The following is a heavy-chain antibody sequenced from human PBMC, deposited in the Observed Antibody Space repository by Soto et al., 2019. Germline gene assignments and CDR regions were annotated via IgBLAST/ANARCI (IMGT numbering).Heavy chain of an antibody. CDR3: ERHGPYSTSDYYYYGIDV. CDR2: FSYGWPN. V-gene: IGHV4-39*01. CDR1: GGAINSTVYY. J-gene: IGHJ6*02. D-gene: IGHD6-13*01. Sequence: PWETLSRTCTVSGGAINSTVYYCGWIRQPPGKGLEWIGSFSYGWPNYYSPSLKSRVTMSFDTAKNHFSLALMSVTAADTAVYFCERHGPYSTSDYYYYGIDVWGQGTTVTVSS.